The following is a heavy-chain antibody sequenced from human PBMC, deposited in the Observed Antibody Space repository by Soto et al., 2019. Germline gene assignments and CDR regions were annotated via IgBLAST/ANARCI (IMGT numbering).Heavy chain of an antibody. CDR2: ISSSGSTI. V-gene: IGHV3-48*03. CDR3: ATRSGGGGAFDF. Sequence: VQLVESGGGLVQPGGSLRLSCAASGFTFSTYEMNWVRQAPGKGLEWVSYISSSGSTIYYADSVKGRFTISRDNAKNSLYLQMNSVRAEDTAVYYCATRSGGGGAFDFWGQGTMVTVSS. D-gene: IGHD3-10*01. CDR1: GFTFSTYE. J-gene: IGHJ3*01.